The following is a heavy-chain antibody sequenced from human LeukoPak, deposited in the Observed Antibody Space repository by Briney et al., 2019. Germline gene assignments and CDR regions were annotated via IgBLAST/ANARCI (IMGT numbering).Heavy chain of an antibody. CDR1: GFTFSDYY. Sequence: GGSLRLSCAASGFTFSDYYMTWIRQAPGKGLKWVSYISSGGSTIYYADSVKGRFTISRDNSKNTLYLQMNSLRAEDTAVYYCAKRRGLELLYYYYMDVWGKGTTVTVSS. D-gene: IGHD1-7*01. CDR3: AKRRGLELLYYYYMDV. CDR2: ISSGGSTI. J-gene: IGHJ6*03. V-gene: IGHV3-11*01.